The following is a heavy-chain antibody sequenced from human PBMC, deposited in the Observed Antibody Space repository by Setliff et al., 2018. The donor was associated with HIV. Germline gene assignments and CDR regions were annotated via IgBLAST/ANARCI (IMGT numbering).Heavy chain of an antibody. CDR1: GYSISSGYH. Sequence: SETLSLTCAVSGYSISSGYHWGWIRQPPGKGLEWIGSIYHSGSTYYNPSLKSRVSMSVDTSKNQFSLKLSSVTAADTAVYYCARAVSHVDYWGQGTLVTVSS. CDR2: IYHSGST. J-gene: IGHJ4*02. V-gene: IGHV4-38-2*01. D-gene: IGHD6-19*01. CDR3: ARAVSHVDY.